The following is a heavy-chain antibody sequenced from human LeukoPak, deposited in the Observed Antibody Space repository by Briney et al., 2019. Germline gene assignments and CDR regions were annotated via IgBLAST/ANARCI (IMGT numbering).Heavy chain of an antibody. Sequence: PSETLSLTCTVSGGSISSYYWSWIRQPPGKGLEWIGYIHFSGSTNYNPSLKGRVTISVDTSKNQFSLKLSSVTAADTAVYYCARQRPLWFGELFYYYYYMDVWGKGTTVTVSS. V-gene: IGHV4-59*01. CDR2: IHFSGST. D-gene: IGHD3-10*01. CDR1: GGSISSYY. J-gene: IGHJ6*03. CDR3: ARQRPLWFGELFYYYYYMDV.